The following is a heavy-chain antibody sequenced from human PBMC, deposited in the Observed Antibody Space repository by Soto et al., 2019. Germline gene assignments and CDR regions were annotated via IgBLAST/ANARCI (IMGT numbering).Heavy chain of an antibody. Sequence: GASVKVSCKASGYTFTGYYMHWVRQAPGQGLEWMGWINPNSGGTNYAQKFQGRVTMTRDTSISTAYMELSRLRSDDTAVYYCAMLHSRSSSYYYYGMDVGGQGTKV. D-gene: IGHD6-6*01. V-gene: IGHV1-2*02. CDR2: INPNSGGT. J-gene: IGHJ6*02. CDR1: GYTFTGYY. CDR3: AMLHSRSSSYYYYGMDV.